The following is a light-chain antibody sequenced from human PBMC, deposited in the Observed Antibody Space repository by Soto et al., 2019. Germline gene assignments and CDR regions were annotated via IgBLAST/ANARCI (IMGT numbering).Light chain of an antibody. CDR1: QSVSSN. V-gene: IGKV3-20*01. CDR3: QQYGSTLGVT. Sequence: IAKTQSPDTLSVSPGERATLSCRASQSVSSNLAWYQQTPGQAPRLLIYGASSRATGIPDRFSGSGSGTDFTLTISRLEPEDFAVYYCQQYGSTLGVTFGGGTKVDIK. J-gene: IGKJ4*01. CDR2: GAS.